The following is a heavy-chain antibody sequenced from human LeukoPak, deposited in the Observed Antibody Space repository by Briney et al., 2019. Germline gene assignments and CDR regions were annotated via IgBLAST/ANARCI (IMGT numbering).Heavy chain of an antibody. CDR2: ISYDGRIK. Sequence: GGSLRLSCAASGFAFSSYAIHWVRQAPGKGLEWVSFISYDGRIKYYADSVKGRFTISRDNSKNTLYLQMNSLRAEDTAVYYCAKVGSITIFGVVTRPFVYWGQGTLVTVSS. D-gene: IGHD3-3*01. CDR1: GFAFSSYA. CDR3: AKVGSITIFGVVTRPFVY. V-gene: IGHV3-30-3*01. J-gene: IGHJ4*02.